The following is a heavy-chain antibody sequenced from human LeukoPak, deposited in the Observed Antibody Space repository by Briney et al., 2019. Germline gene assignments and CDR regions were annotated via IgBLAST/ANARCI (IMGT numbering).Heavy chain of an antibody. CDR1: GYTFTGYY. CDR2: INPNSGGT. CDR3: ARDFAVGATLVVFDY. D-gene: IGHD1-26*01. V-gene: IGHV1-2*02. J-gene: IGHJ4*02. Sequence: ASVKVSCKASGYTFTGYYMHWVRHAPGQGLEWMGWINPNSGGTNYAQKFQGRVTMTRDTSISTAYMELSRLRSDDTAVYYCARDFAVGATLVVFDYWGQGTLVTVSS.